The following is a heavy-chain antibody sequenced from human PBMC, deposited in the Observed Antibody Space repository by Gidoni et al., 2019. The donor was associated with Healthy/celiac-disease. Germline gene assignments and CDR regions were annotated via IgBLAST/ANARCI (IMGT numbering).Heavy chain of an antibody. D-gene: IGHD3-22*01. J-gene: IGHJ6*02. CDR1: GFTFSSYG. CDR3: ARDWGGITMIVVVSGMDV. V-gene: IGHV3-33*01. CDR2: IWYDGSNK. Sequence: QVQLVESGGGVVQPGRSLRLSCAASGFTFSSYGMHWVGQAPGKGLEWVAVIWYDGSNKYYADSVKGRFTISRDNSKNTLYLQMNSLRAEDTAVYYCARDWGGITMIVVVSGMDVWGQGTTVTVSS.